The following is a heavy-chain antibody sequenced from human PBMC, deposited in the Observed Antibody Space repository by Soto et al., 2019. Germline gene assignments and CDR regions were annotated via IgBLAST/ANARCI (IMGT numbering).Heavy chain of an antibody. Sequence: VQLAESGGGLVQAGGSLRLSCVVSGLSFSAHAMHWVRQAPGKGLDWVSYISVDSETIYYADSVKGRFTISRDNAKKSLYPQMNSLRAEDTAVYYCARDGSGGHLRDPLDYWGQGTLVTVSS. CDR1: GLSFSAHA. CDR3: ARDGSGGHLRDPLDY. V-gene: IGHV3-48*01. J-gene: IGHJ4*02. D-gene: IGHD3-10*01. CDR2: ISVDSETI.